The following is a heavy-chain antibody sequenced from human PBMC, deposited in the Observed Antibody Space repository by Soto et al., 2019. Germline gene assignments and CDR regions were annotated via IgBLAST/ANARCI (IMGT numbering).Heavy chain of an antibody. CDR2: IYTDGSRT. CDR1: GFTFSDYW. D-gene: IGHD4-17*01. J-gene: IGHJ3*02. Sequence: EVQLVESGGGLVQPGGSLRLSCAVSGFTFSDYWMHWVRQAPGKGVVWVSRIYTDGSRTNYADSVKGRFTISRDNAENTLCLQMNSLRAEESAVYYCARGVRGSYGLDIWGQGTMVTVSS. V-gene: IGHV3-74*01. CDR3: ARGVRGSYGLDI.